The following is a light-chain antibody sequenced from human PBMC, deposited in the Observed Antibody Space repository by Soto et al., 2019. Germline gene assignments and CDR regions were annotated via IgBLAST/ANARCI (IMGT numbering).Light chain of an antibody. CDR3: QQRSSWIT. Sequence: IVLTQSPATLSLWPGETAILSCRASQSVRSYLSWYQQKPGQAPRLLIYDASSRAPGVPARFSGSGSGTDCTLTISSLEPADFALYYCQQRSSWITFGQGTRLEIE. CDR2: DAS. J-gene: IGKJ5*01. CDR1: QSVRSY. V-gene: IGKV3-11*01.